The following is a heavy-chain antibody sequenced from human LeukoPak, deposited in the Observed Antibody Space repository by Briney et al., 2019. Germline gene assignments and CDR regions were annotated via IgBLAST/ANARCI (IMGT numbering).Heavy chain of an antibody. D-gene: IGHD3/OR15-3a*01. CDR1: GFTFHDYA. V-gene: IGHV3-9*03. CDR2: ITWNSGGV. Sequence: GGSLRLSCAASGFTFHDYAMQWVRQVPGKGVEWVSGITWNSGGVLYADSVRGRFTISRDNAKNSLYLQMNSLRPEDMAFYYCAKGLGVASLIVDALDMWGQGTMVTV. CDR3: AKGLGVASLIVDALDM. J-gene: IGHJ3*02.